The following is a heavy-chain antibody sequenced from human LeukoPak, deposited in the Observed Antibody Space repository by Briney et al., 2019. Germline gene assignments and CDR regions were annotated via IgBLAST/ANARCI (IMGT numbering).Heavy chain of an antibody. D-gene: IGHD1/OR15-1a*01. CDR2: ISDSGGGT. Sequence: GGSLRLSCAASGFTFSSYVMNWVRQAPGKGLEWVSGISDSGGGTYYADSVKGRFTISRDNSKNTLYLQMNSLRAEDTAVYYCARAKQDQYFDYWGQGTLVTVSS. V-gene: IGHV3-23*01. J-gene: IGHJ4*02. CDR3: ARAKQDQYFDY. CDR1: GFTFSSYV.